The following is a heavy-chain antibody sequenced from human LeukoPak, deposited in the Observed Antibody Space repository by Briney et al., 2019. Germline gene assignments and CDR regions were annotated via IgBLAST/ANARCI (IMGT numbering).Heavy chain of an antibody. CDR2: ISSSSSYI. V-gene: IGHV3-21*01. J-gene: IGHJ4*02. D-gene: IGHD2-2*01. CDR1: GFTFTTYG. Sequence: GGSLRLSCSASGFTFTTYGMNWARQAPGKGLEWVSSISSSSSYISYADSVKGRFTISRDNAKNSLYLQMNSLRAEDTAVYYCARAGSSTSRDYWGQGTLVTVSS. CDR3: ARAGSSTSRDY.